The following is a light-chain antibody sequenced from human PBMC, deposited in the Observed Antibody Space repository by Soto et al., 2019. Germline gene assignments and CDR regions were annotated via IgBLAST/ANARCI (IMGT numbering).Light chain of an antibody. J-gene: IGKJ1*01. CDR3: LQDYNYPWT. V-gene: IGKV1-6*01. Sequence: IQMTQSPSSLSASVGDRVTITCRASRYIRSDLSWYQQRPGQAPKVLIYVASNLQSGVPSRFSGSGYGTDFTRTISSLQPEDFAPYYCLQDYNYPWTFGQGTKVKIK. CDR1: RYIRSD. CDR2: VAS.